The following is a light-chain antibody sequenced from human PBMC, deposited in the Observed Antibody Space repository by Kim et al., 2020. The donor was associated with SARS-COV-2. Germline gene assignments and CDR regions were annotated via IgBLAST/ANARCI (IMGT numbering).Light chain of an antibody. CDR1: QPIRND. Sequence: VSPGEGVTLPCRASQPIRNDLAWYQQRPGQAPRLVIYGVSTRATDIPVRFSGSGSGTDFTLTISSLQSEDFAVYYCQQYNDWPITFGQGTRLEIK. J-gene: IGKJ5*01. CDR3: QQYNDWPIT. V-gene: IGKV3D-15*01. CDR2: GVS.